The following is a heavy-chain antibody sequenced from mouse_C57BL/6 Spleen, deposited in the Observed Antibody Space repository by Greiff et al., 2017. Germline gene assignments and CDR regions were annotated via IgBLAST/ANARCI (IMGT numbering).Heavy chain of an antibody. Sequence: VQLQQSGPELVKPGASVKISCKASGYTFTDYYMNWVKQSHGKSLEWIGDINPNNGGTSYNQKFKGKATLTVDKSSSTAYMELRSLTSEDSAVYDCAREFYGSSYYFDYWGQGTTLTVSS. J-gene: IGHJ2*01. CDR2: INPNNGGT. CDR1: GYTFTDYY. V-gene: IGHV1-26*01. CDR3: AREFYGSSYYFDY. D-gene: IGHD1-1*01.